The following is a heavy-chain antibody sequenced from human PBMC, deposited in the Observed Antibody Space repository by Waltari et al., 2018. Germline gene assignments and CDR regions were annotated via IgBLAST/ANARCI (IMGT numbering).Heavy chain of an antibody. CDR3: ARVFGYYYYYMDV. Sequence: QVQLQQWGAGLLKPSETLSLTCDVSGGSLSGYHWTWIRQPPGKGLEWIGEIIDSGRTTATPPLESRVTVSIDTANNQCSLRGRSVTAADTAVYYCARVFGYYYYYMDVWGKGTTVTISS. J-gene: IGHJ6*03. V-gene: IGHV4-34*02. CDR1: GGSLSGYH. D-gene: IGHD3-3*01. CDR2: IIDSGRT.